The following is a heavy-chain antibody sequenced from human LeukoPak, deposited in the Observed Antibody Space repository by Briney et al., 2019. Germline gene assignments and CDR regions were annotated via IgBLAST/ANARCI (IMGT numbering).Heavy chain of an antibody. J-gene: IGHJ4*02. CDR2: ISSSSSYI. CDR1: GFTFSDYY. V-gene: IGHV3-11*06. Sequence: GGSLRLSCAASGFTFSDYYMSWIRQAPGKGLEWVSSISSSSSYIYYADSVKGRFTISRDNAKNSLYLQMNSLRAEDTAVYYCARDPPYYYDSSGFDYWGQGTLVTVSS. D-gene: IGHD3-22*01. CDR3: ARDPPYYYDSSGFDY.